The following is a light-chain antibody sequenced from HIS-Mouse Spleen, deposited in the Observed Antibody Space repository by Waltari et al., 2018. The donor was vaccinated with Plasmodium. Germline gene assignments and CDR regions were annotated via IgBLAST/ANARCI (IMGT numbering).Light chain of an antibody. CDR1: SSDVGGYNY. CDR3: CSYAGSYTWV. Sequence: QSALTQPRSVSGSPGQSVTISCTGTSSDVGGYNYVSWYQQHPGKAPKLRFDDVSKRPSGVPVRFSGSTYGNTASRTIAGLQAEDEADDYCCSYAGSYTWVFGGGTELTVL. V-gene: IGLV2-11*01. J-gene: IGLJ3*02. CDR2: DVS.